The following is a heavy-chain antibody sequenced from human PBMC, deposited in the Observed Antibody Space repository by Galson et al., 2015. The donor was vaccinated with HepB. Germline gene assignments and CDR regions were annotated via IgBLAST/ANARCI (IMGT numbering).Heavy chain of an antibody. J-gene: IGHJ4*02. V-gene: IGHV3-23*01. CDR3: AKDEFYDSTGYYPSYFNY. Sequence: LRLSCAASGFTFNSHAMTWVRQTPGKGLEWVSGLSGSGARTYYADSVKGRFTISRDNSKNTLYLQMNSLRAEDTAVYYCAKDEFYDSTGYYPSYFNYWGPGTLVTVSS. CDR1: GFTFNSHA. D-gene: IGHD3-22*01. CDR2: LSGSGART.